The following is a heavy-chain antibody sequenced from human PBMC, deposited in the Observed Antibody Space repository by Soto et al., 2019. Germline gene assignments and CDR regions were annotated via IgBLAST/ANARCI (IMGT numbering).Heavy chain of an antibody. CDR3: AKDLVRGVSVSDN. Sequence: GGSLRLSCAASGFTFSTYAMSWVRQAPGKGLEWVSAIGGSSGSTYYADSVKGRFTISRDNSKNTLYLQMNSLRAEDTAVYYCAKDLVRGVSVSDNWGQGTLVTVSS. V-gene: IGHV3-23*01. J-gene: IGHJ4*02. D-gene: IGHD3-10*01. CDR1: GFTFSTYA. CDR2: IGGSSGST.